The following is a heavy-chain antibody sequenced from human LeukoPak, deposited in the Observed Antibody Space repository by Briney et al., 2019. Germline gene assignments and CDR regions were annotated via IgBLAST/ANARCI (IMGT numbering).Heavy chain of an antibody. CDR1: GYTFTSYD. CDR2: MNPNSGNT. D-gene: IGHD6-19*01. V-gene: IGHV1-8*03. CDR3: ARGHVAVTFDY. J-gene: IGHJ4*02. Sequence: ASVKVSCKASGYTFTSYDINWVRQATGQGLEWMGWMNPNSGNTGYAQKLQGRVTITRNTSISTAYMELSGLRSEDTAVYYCARGHVAVTFDYWGQGTLVTVSS.